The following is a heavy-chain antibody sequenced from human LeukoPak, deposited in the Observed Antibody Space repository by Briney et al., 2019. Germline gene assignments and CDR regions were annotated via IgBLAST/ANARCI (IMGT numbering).Heavy chain of an antibody. Sequence: GGSLRLSCAASGFTFSSYEMNWVRQAPGKGLEWVAFIRYDGSNKYYADSVKGRFTISRDNSKNTLYLQMNSLRAEDTAVYYCAKESHYYYYMDVWGKGTTVTISS. J-gene: IGHJ6*03. V-gene: IGHV3-30*02. CDR1: GFTFSSYE. CDR3: AKESHYYYYMDV. CDR2: IRYDGSNK.